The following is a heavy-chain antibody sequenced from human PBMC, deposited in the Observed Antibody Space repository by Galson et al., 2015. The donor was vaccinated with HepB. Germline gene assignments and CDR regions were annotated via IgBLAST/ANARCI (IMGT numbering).Heavy chain of an antibody. J-gene: IGHJ4*02. CDR3: AKSDWLES. CDR1: GFTFRAYW. CDR2: IKNDGSIT. D-gene: IGHD2-21*01. V-gene: IGHV3-74*03. Sequence: SLRLSCAVSGFTFRAYWMHWVRQPPGKGLEWVSRIKNDGSITAYADSVKGRFTISRDNAKNTVFLQMNSLRAEDTAVYYCAKSDWLESWGQGTPVTVSS.